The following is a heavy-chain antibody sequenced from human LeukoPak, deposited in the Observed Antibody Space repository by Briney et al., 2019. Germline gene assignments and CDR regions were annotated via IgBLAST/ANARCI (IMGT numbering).Heavy chain of an antibody. CDR1: GFTFSSYG. D-gene: IGHD3-22*01. Sequence: PGRSLRLSCAASGFTFSSYGMHWVRQAPGKGLEWVAVIWYDGSNKYYADSVKGRFTISRDNSKNTLYLQMNSLRAEDTAVYYCARGGGWLFGDYYGTDVWGQGTTVTVSS. CDR2: IWYDGSNK. CDR3: ARGGGWLFGDYYGTDV. J-gene: IGHJ6*02. V-gene: IGHV3-33*01.